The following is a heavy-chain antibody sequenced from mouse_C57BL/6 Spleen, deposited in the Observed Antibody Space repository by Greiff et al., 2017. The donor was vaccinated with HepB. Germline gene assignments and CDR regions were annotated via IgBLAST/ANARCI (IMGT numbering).Heavy chain of an antibody. J-gene: IGHJ3*01. CDR3: ARDGFSSYGFAY. Sequence: VQLKQSGPGLVKPSQSLSLTCSVTGYSITSGYYWNWIRQFPGNKLEWMGYISYDGSNNYNPSLKNRISITRDTSKNQFFLKLNSVTTEDTATYYCARDGFSSYGFAYWGQGTLVTVSA. V-gene: IGHV3-6*01. CDR1: GYSITSGYY. CDR2: ISYDGSN. D-gene: IGHD1-1*01.